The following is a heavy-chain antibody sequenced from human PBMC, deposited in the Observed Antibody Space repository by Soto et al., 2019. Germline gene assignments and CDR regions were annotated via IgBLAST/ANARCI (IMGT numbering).Heavy chain of an antibody. J-gene: IGHJ1*01. CDR3: ARGATNYYDSSGYIYFQH. CDR2: INPSGGST. D-gene: IGHD3-22*01. CDR1: GYTFTSYY. V-gene: IGHV1-46*01. Sequence: ASVKVSCKASGYTFTSYYMHWVRQAPGQGLEWMGIINPSGGSTSYAQKFQGRVTMTRDTSTSTVYMELSSLRSEDTAVYYCARGATNYYDSSGYIYFQHWGQGTLVTVSS.